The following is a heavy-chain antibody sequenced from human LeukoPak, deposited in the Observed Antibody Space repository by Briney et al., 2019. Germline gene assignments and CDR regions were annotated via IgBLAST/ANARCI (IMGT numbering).Heavy chain of an antibody. D-gene: IGHD6-13*01. CDR2: LNTDGSRT. J-gene: IGHJ6*03. CDR3: AKDRVATERYYMDV. V-gene: IGHV3-74*01. CDR1: GFTFSSYW. Sequence: GGSLRLSCAASGFTFSSYWMHWVRQAPGKGLVWVSRLNTDGSRTSYADSVKGRFTISRDNAKNTLYLQMNSLRAEDTAVYYCAKDRVATERYYMDVWGKGTTVTISS.